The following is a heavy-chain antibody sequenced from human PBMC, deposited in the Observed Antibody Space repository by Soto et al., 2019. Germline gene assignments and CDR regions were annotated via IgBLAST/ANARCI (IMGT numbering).Heavy chain of an antibody. CDR1: GGTFSNYV. J-gene: IGHJ4*01. V-gene: IGHV1-69*06. D-gene: IGHD1-7*01. CDR2: IIPISGAA. Sequence: VXSVKVSCKASGGTFSNYVVNWVRQAPGQGLEWMGRIIPISGAANYAQKFQGRVTITADKSTSTSYMELSSLRSEDTAVYYCARDMTRTVVPYFDFWGHGTLGTVSA. CDR3: ARDMTRTVVPYFDF.